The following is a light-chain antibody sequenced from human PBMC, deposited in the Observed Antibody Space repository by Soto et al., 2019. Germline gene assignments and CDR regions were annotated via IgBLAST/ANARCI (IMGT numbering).Light chain of an antibody. CDR2: DVT. CDR3: CSYAGDFRVV. V-gene: IGLV2-11*01. Sequence: QSALTQPRSVCGSPGQSVTISCTGTSSDVGNYNYVSWYQQHPGRAPKLMIYDVTKRPSGVPDRFSGSKSGNTASLTISGLQAEDEADYYCCSYAGDFRVVFGGGTKVTVL. CDR1: SSDVGNYNY. J-gene: IGLJ2*01.